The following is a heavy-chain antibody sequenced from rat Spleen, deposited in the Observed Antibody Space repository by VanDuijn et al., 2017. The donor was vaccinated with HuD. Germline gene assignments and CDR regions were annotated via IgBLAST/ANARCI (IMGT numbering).Heavy chain of an antibody. CDR1: GLSFSNYD. J-gene: IGHJ2*01. D-gene: IGHD1-9*01. V-gene: IGHV5-29*01. CDR3: TRRGHTMGLTARYFDY. CDR2: ISYDGTAT. Sequence: EVQLVESDGGLVQPGRSLKLSCAASGLSFSNYDMAWVRQAPTKGLEWVASISYDGTATYYRDSVKGRFTLSRDNEKSTLDLQMSSLRSEDTATYYCTRRGHTMGLTARYFDYWGQGVMVTVSS.